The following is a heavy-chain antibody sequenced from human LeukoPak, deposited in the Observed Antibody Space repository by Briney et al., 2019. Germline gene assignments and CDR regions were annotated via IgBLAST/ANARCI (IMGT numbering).Heavy chain of an antibody. CDR2: INPNSGGT. CDR1: GYTFTGYY. Sequence: GASVKVSCKASGYTFTGYYMHWVRQAPGQGLEWMGWINPNSGGTNYAQKFQGWVTMTRDTSISTAYMELSRLRSDDTAVYYCARDGAGRKNWFDPWGQGTLVTVSS. CDR3: ARDGAGRKNWFDP. V-gene: IGHV1-2*04. J-gene: IGHJ5*02.